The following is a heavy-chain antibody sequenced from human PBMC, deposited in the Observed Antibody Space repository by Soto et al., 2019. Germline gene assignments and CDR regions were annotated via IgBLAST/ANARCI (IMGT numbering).Heavy chain of an antibody. V-gene: IGHV1-18*01. Sequence: QDPLLQSGAEVKKPGASVTVSCKASGYSFTNYGITWVRQAPGQGLEWMGWISAFNGNTHYAQKLQGRVTMTTDPSTSTAYMQLRSLRSDDTAVYYCARDRGVAPPVAGNTHYYYYMDVWGKGTTVTVSS. CDR3: ARDRGVAPPVAGNTHYYYYMDV. J-gene: IGHJ6*03. CDR2: ISAFNGNT. CDR1: GYSFTNYG. D-gene: IGHD6-19*01.